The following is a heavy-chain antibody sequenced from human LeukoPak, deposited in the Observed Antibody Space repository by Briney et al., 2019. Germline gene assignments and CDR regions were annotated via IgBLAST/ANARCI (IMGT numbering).Heavy chain of an antibody. Sequence: LSLTCAVYGGSFSGYYMSWIRQAPGKGLEWVSYISSSGSTIYYADSVKGRFTISRDNAKNSLYLQMNSLRAEDTAVYYCARVREFYYFDYWGQGTLVTVSS. CDR3: ARVREFYYFDY. J-gene: IGHJ4*02. CDR2: ISSSGSTI. CDR1: GGSFSGYY. V-gene: IGHV3-11*01. D-gene: IGHD2/OR15-2a*01.